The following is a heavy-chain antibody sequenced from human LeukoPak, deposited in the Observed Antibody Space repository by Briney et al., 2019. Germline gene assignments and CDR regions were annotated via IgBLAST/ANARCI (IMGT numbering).Heavy chain of an antibody. CDR1: GFSLSTSGVG. CDR3: AQFPKRHRVTLKRQPSWFDP. CDR2: IYWNDDK. Sequence: SGPTLVKPTQTLTLTCTFSGFSLSTSGVGVGWIRQPPGKALEWLALIYWNDDKRYSPSLKSRLTITKDTSKNQVVLTMTNMDPVDTATYYCAQFPKRHRVTLKRQPSWFDPWGQGTLVTVSS. D-gene: IGHD2-21*02. V-gene: IGHV2-5*01. J-gene: IGHJ5*02.